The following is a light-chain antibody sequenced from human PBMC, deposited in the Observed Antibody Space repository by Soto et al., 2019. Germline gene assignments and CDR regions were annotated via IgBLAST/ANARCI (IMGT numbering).Light chain of an antibody. Sequence: IVMTQSPATLSVSPWERVTLSCTASQGVRGKLAWYQQKLGQSPRLLIYDALIRATGIPARFSGSGSGTEFTLTISSLQSEDFALYYCQQYSDWPPWTFGQGTKVDIK. CDR2: DAL. V-gene: IGKV3-15*01. J-gene: IGKJ1*01. CDR3: QQYSDWPPWT. CDR1: QGVRGK.